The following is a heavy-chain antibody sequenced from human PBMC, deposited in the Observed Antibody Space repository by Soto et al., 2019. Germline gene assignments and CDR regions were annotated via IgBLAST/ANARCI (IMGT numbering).Heavy chain of an antibody. CDR1: GFTFSSYG. Sequence: PGGSLRLSCVASGFTFSSYGMHLVRQAPGKGLEWVAVISYDGSNKYYADSVKGRFTISRDNSKNTLYLQMNSLRAEDTAVYYCAKDPAAGTDYYGMDVWGQGTTVTVSS. J-gene: IGHJ6*02. CDR2: ISYDGSNK. CDR3: AKDPAAGTDYYGMDV. D-gene: IGHD6-13*01. V-gene: IGHV3-30*18.